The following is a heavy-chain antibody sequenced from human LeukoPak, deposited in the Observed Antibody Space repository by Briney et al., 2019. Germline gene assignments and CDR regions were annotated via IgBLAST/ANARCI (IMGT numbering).Heavy chain of an antibody. V-gene: IGHV3-48*01. D-gene: IGHD6-13*01. CDR2: ISTSSSTI. J-gene: IGHJ4*02. Sequence: PGGSLRLSCATSGFIFSNYGMNWVRQAPGKGLEWVSYISTSSSTIYYADSVKGRFTISRDNSKNTLYLQMNSLRAEDTAVYYCAKEKGIAATKVDPLYWGQGTLVTVSS. CDR3: AKEKGIAATKVDPLY. CDR1: GFIFSNYG.